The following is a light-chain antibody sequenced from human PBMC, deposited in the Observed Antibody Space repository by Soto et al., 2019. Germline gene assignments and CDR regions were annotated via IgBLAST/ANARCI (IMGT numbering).Light chain of an antibody. Sequence: EIELTQSPGTLSLSPGERATLSCRASQSVSSSYLAWYQQKPGQAARLLIYGASSRATGIPDRFSGSGSGTDFTLTITRLEPEDFAVYYCQQFGSSPLTFGGGTKVAIK. J-gene: IGKJ4*01. V-gene: IGKV3-20*01. CDR2: GAS. CDR3: QQFGSSPLT. CDR1: QSVSSSY.